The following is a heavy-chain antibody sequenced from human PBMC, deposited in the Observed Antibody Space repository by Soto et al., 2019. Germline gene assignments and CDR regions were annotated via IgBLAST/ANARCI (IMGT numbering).Heavy chain of an antibody. CDR1: GGSISSYY. CDR2: IYYSGST. CDR3: ARVLGSGSYYPDY. D-gene: IGHD3-10*01. V-gene: IGHV4-59*01. Sequence: SETLSLTCTVSGGSISSYYWSWIRQPPGKGLEWIGYIYYSGSTNYNPSLKSRVTISVDTSKNQFSLKLSSVTAADTAVYYCARVLGSGSYYPDYWGQGTLVTVS. J-gene: IGHJ4*02.